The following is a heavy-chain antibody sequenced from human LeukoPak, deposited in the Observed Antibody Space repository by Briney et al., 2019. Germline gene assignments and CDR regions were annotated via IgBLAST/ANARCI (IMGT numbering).Heavy chain of an antibody. V-gene: IGHV3-30*04. CDR3: TRDLMDYDVSTGLHHYYMDV. Sequence: GESLTLSCVVSGFNFNNFAMHWVRQPLGKGLEWVAVISHDGRTKYYADSMKGRITISRDNSKNTLYLQMNTLRVEDTAVYYCTRDLMDYDVSTGLHHYYMDVWGQGTTVTVSS. J-gene: IGHJ6*02. CDR1: GFNFNNFA. D-gene: IGHD3-9*01. CDR2: ISHDGRTK.